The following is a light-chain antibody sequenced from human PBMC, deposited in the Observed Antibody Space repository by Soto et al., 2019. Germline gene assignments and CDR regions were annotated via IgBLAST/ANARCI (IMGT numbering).Light chain of an antibody. CDR2: KAS. CDR3: QQYNSYPLT. CDR1: QSISSW. J-gene: IGKJ4*01. Sequence: DIQMTQSPSTLSASVGDRVSITCRASQSISSWLAWYQQKPGKAPNLLIYKASSLKSGVPSRFSGSGSGTEFTLTISSLQPDDFATYYCQQYNSYPLTFGGGTKVEIQ. V-gene: IGKV1-5*03.